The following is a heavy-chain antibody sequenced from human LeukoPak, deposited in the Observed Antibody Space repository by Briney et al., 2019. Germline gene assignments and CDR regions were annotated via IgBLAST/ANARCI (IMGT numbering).Heavy chain of an antibody. D-gene: IGHD3-22*01. CDR2: IYYSGST. Sequence: SETLCLTCTVSGGSISSYYWSWVRQPPGKGLEWIGYIYYSGSTNYHPSLKSRVTISVDTSKNQFSLKLSSVTAADTAVYYCAREEYYDSSGYRYYYYGMDGWGQRTTVTVSS. J-gene: IGHJ6*02. CDR3: AREEYYDSSGYRYYYYGMDG. V-gene: IGHV4-59*01. CDR1: GGSISSYY.